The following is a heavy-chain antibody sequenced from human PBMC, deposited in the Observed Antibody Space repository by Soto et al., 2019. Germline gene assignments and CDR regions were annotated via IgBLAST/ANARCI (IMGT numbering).Heavy chain of an antibody. CDR2: ISSSGSTI. V-gene: IGHV3-11*01. CDR1: GFTFSDYY. CDR3: AREYSSSWFQRRNGFDP. D-gene: IGHD6-13*01. Sequence: GGSLRLSCAASGFTFSDYYMSWIRQAPGKGLEWVSYISSSGSTIYYADSVKGRFTISRDNAKNSLYLQMNSLRAEDTAVYYCAREYSSSWFQRRNGFDPWGQGTLVKSPQ. J-gene: IGHJ5*02.